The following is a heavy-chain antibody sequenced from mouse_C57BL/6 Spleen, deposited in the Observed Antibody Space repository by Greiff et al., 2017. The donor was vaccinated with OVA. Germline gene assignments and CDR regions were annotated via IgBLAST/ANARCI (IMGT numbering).Heavy chain of an antibody. CDR1: GFNITDYY. J-gene: IGHJ1*03. CDR3: TTGDYDAGNWYFDV. CDR2: IDPEDGDT. D-gene: IGHD2-4*01. Sequence: DVKLQESGAELVRPGASVKLSCTASGFNITDYYMHWVKQRPEQGLEWIGRIDPEDGDTEYAPKFQGKATMTADTSSNTAYLQLSSLTSEDTAVYYCTTGDYDAGNWYFDVWGTGTTVTVSS. V-gene: IGHV14-1*01.